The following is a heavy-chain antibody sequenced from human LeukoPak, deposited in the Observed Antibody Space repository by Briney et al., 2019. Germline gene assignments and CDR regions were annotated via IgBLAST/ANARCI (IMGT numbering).Heavy chain of an antibody. Sequence: GGSLRLSCAASGFTFSSYAMSWVRQAPGKGLEWVSAISGSGGSTYYADSVKGRFTISRDNSKNTLYLQMNSLRAEDTAVYYCAKDVTRIGAVAGSDYWGQGTLVTVSS. CDR3: AKDVTRIGAVAGSDY. D-gene: IGHD6-19*01. J-gene: IGHJ4*02. V-gene: IGHV3-23*01. CDR1: GFTFSSYA. CDR2: ISGSGGST.